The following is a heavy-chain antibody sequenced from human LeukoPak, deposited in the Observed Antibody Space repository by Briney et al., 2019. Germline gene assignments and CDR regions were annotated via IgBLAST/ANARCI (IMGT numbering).Heavy chain of an antibody. D-gene: IGHD5-12*01. CDR2: IYSGGIT. CDR1: GFTVSSNY. CDR3: ATERGYSGFFDY. Sequence: GGSLRLSCAASGFTVSSNYVSWVRQAPGKELEWVSVIYSGGITYYADSVKGRFTISRDDSKNTLSLQMNSLRAEDTAMYYCATERGYSGFFDYWGQGTLVTVSS. J-gene: IGHJ4*02. V-gene: IGHV3-53*01.